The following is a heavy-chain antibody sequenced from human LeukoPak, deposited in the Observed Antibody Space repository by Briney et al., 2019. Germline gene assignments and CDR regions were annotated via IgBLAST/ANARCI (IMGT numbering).Heavy chain of an antibody. V-gene: IGHV3-23*01. D-gene: IGHD4-17*01. Sequence: GGSLRLACAASGFTFSSYAMNWVRQAPGKGLEWVSSISSSGDRTNYADSVKGRFTISRDNPNNRLYLQMNSLRAEDRPVYYCARPPTVTTWIFDYWGQGTLVTVSS. J-gene: IGHJ4*02. CDR3: ARPPTVTTWIFDY. CDR1: GFTFSSYA. CDR2: ISSSGDRT.